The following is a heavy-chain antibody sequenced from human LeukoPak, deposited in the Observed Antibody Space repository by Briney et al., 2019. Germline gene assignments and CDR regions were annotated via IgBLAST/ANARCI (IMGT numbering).Heavy chain of an antibody. J-gene: IGHJ4*01. CDR2: IDWDDDK. CDR1: GFSLSTPALC. CDR3: ARVVYGHTVIDY. Sequence: ESGPTLVNTAPRLTLTCTSTGFSLSTPALCVSWSRQPPGKALEWLARIDWDDDKHYSPSLKTRLTISQDTSKKQVVLTMTNMDPVDTATYYCARVVYGHTVIDYWGQGILVTVSS. D-gene: IGHD4-17*01. V-gene: IGHV2-70*11.